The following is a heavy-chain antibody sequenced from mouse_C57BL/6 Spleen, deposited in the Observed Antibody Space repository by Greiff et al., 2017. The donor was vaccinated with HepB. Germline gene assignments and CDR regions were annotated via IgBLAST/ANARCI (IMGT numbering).Heavy chain of an antibody. J-gene: IGHJ4*01. CDR3: KRINTGGAMDY. D-gene: IGHD4-1*01. CDR2: IDPETGGT. CDR1: GYTFTDYE. Sequence: QVQLQQSGAELVRPGASVTLSCKASGYTFTDYEMHWVKQTPVHGLEWIGAIDPETGGTAYNQKFKGKAILTADKSSSTAYMAQRNLTSEDSAVYDCKRINTGGAMDYWGQGTSVTVSS. V-gene: IGHV1-15*01.